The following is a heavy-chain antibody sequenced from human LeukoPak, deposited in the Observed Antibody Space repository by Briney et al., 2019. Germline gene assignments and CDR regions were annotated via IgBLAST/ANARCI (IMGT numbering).Heavy chain of an antibody. V-gene: IGHV3-48*01. J-gene: IGHJ3*02. CDR3: ARDEPGIAVAGPTGDI. D-gene: IGHD6-19*01. Sequence: GGSLRLSCAASGFTFSSYEMNWVRQAPGKGLEWVSYISSSSSTIYYADSVKGRFTISRDNAKNSLYLQMNSLRAEDTAVYYCARDEPGIAVAGPTGDIWGQGTMVTVSS. CDR2: ISSSSSTI. CDR1: GFTFSSYE.